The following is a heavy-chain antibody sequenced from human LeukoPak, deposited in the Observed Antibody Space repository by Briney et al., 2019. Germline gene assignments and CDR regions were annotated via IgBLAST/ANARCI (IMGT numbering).Heavy chain of an antibody. Sequence: ASVKVSCKASGYTFTSYAMHWVRQAPGQRLEWMGWINAGNGNTKYSQKLQGRVTMTTDTSTSTAYMELRSLRSDDTAVYYCARDLSSSWYEGDYWGQGTLVTVSS. V-gene: IGHV1-3*01. D-gene: IGHD6-13*01. CDR2: INAGNGNT. CDR3: ARDLSSSWYEGDY. CDR1: GYTFTSYA. J-gene: IGHJ4*02.